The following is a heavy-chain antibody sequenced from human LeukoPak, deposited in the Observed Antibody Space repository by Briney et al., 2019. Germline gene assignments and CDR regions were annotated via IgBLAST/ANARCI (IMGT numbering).Heavy chain of an antibody. Sequence: WASVKVSCKASGYTFTTHDINWVRQATGQGLEWMGWMNPNSGNTGYAQKFQGRVTLTRDTSISTAYMDLSSLRSEDTAVYYCASPLSGDYSFDYWGQGTLVTVSS. CDR2: MNPNSGNT. CDR3: ASPLSGDYSFDY. V-gene: IGHV1-8*01. J-gene: IGHJ4*02. CDR1: GYTFTTHD. D-gene: IGHD4-17*01.